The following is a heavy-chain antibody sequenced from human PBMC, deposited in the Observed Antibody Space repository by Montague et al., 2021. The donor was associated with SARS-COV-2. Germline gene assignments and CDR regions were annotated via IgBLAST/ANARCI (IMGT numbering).Heavy chain of an antibody. CDR2: IYYSGST. D-gene: IGHD4-17*01. CDR3: AMRGGALDAFDI. J-gene: IGHJ3*02. CDR1: GGSISSGSYY. V-gene: IGHV4-39*01. Sequence: SETLSLTCTVSGGSISSGSYYWSWIRRPPGKGLDWIGSIYYSGSTYYNPSLKSRVTISVDTSKNQFSLKLSSVTAADTAVYYCAMRGGALDAFDIWGQGTMVIVSS.